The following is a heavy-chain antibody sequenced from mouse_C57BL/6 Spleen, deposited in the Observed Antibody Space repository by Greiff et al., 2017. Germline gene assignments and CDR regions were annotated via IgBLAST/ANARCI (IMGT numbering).Heavy chain of an antibody. V-gene: IGHV14-1*01. D-gene: IGHD2-1*01. CDR3: TRGNYGVYFDY. CDR1: GFNIKDYY. J-gene: IGHJ2*01. CDR2: IDPEDGDT. Sequence: VQLKESGAELVRPGASVKLSCTASGFNIKDYYMHWVKQRPEQGLEWIGRIDPEDGDTEYAPKFQGKATMTADTSSNTAYLQLSSLTSADTAVYYCTRGNYGVYFDYWGQGTTLTVSS.